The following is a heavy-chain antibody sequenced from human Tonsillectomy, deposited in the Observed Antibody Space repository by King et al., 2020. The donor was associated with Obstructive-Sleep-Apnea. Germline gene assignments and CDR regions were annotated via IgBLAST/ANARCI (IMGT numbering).Heavy chain of an antibody. J-gene: IGHJ4*02. Sequence: QLVQSGGGVVQPGRSLRLSCAASGFTFSSYGMHWVRQAPGKGLEWVAFIRYDGSNKYYADSVKGRFTISRDNSKNTLYLQMNSLRAEDTAVYYCAKDTAMETSFDYWGQGTLVTVSS. D-gene: IGHD5-18*01. CDR2: IRYDGSNK. CDR3: AKDTAMETSFDY. CDR1: GFTFSSYG. V-gene: IGHV3-30*02.